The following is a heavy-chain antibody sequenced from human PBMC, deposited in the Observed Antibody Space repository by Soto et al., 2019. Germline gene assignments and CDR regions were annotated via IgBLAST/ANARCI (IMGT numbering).Heavy chain of an antibody. CDR3: ARVRSSSWGLDAFDM. CDR1: GFTFSDHY. V-gene: IGHV3-72*01. CDR2: IRNKANSYTT. J-gene: IGHJ3*02. Sequence: GGSLRLSCAASGFTFSDHYMDWVRQAPGKGLEWVGRIRNKANSYTTEYAASVKGRFTISRDDSLNSLYLLMNSLKTEDTAVYCCARVRSSSWGLDAFDMWGQGTMVTVSS. D-gene: IGHD6-13*01.